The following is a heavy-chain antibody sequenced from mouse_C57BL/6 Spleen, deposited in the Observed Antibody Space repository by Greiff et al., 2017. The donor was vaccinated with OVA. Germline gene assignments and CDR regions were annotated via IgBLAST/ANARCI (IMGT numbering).Heavy chain of an antibody. CDR2: ISYDGSN. CDR1: GYSITSGYY. J-gene: IGHJ1*03. Sequence: EVKLEESGPGLVKPSQSLSLTCSVTGYSITSGYYWNWIRQFPGNKLEWMGYISYDGSNNYNPSLKNRISITRDTSKNQFFLKLNSVTTEDTATYYCALGSYWYFDVWGTGTTVTVSS. D-gene: IGHD1-1*01. V-gene: IGHV3-6*01. CDR3: ALGSYWYFDV.